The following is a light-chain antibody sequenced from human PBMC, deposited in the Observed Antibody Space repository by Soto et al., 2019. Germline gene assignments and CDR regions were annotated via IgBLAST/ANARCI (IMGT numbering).Light chain of an antibody. J-gene: IGKJ5*01. CDR1: QTVIHNY. CDR3: QQHGSSPIT. V-gene: IGKV3-20*01. CDR2: GAS. Sequence: EMGMTESPASLTLSPGERATLSSRASQTVIHNYLAWHQQKPGQTPRLLVYGASNRATGIPDRFSGSGSGTDFTLTISRLEPEDFAVYYCQQHGSSPITFGQGTRLEIK.